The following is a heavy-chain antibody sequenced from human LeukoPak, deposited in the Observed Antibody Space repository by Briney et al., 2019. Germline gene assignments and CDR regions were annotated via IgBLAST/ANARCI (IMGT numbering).Heavy chain of an antibody. CDR3: AKTTKAIVAAGIVFDY. CDR2: IWYDGSNK. J-gene: IGHJ4*02. Sequence: PGGSLRLSCAASGFIFSSYGMHWVRQAPGKGLEWVAVIWYDGSNKYYADSVKGRFTISRDNSKNTLYLQMNSLRAEDTAVYYCAKTTKAIVAAGIVFDYWGQGTLVTVSS. D-gene: IGHD6-13*01. CDR1: GFIFSSYG. V-gene: IGHV3-33*06.